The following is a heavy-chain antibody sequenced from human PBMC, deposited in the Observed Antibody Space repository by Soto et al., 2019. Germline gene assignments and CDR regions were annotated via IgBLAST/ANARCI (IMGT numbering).Heavy chain of an antibody. J-gene: IGHJ6*02. CDR1: GGSISSGGYY. D-gene: IGHD6-19*01. CDR2: IYYSGST. Sequence: QVQLQESGPGLVKPSQTLSLTCTVSGGSISSGGYYWSWIRQHPGKGLEWIGYIYYSGSTYYNPSLTSRVTTSVXTXKXXFSLKLSSVTAADTAVYYCARDFTDSSGPTLGMGVWGQGTTVTVSS. CDR3: ARDFTDSSGPTLGMGV. V-gene: IGHV4-31*03.